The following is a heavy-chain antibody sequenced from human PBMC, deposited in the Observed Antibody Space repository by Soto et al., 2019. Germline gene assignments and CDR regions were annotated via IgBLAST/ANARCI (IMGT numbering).Heavy chain of an antibody. Sequence: EVQLVESGGGMIQPGGSLRLSCATSGFTDSSNYMSWVRQAPGKGLECVSVIYSSGYTYYADSVKGRFTISTDNSKNTLYLQMDSLRAEDTAVYYCGIQLWPRLGYGMDVWGQGTTVTVSS. CDR2: IYSSGYT. D-gene: IGHD1-1*01. CDR1: GFTDSSNY. J-gene: IGHJ6*02. CDR3: GIQLWPRLGYGMDV. V-gene: IGHV3-53*01.